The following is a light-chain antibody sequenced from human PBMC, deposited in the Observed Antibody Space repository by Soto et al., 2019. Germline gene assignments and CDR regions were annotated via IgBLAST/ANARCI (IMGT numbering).Light chain of an antibody. CDR2: SAS. CDR1: QFVSTN. V-gene: IGKV3-15*01. J-gene: IGKJ4*01. Sequence: EVVMTQSPATLSVSPGERATLSCRASQFVSTNLAWYQQKPGQAPRLLIYSASTRATGIPARFSGSGSGTEFTLTISRLQSEDSDVYYCKQFNNWPPLTFGGGTKVEIK. CDR3: KQFNNWPPLT.